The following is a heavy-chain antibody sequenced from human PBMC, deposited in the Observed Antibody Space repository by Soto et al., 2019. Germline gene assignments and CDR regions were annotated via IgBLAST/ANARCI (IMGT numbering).Heavy chain of an antibody. CDR3: ASARLHYRMIDY. Sequence: SETLSLTCTVSGGSISSGDYCWTWIRQPPGKSLEWIGYIYDSGATYDNPSLRNRLTISVDTSRNQFSLKLSFVTAADTAVYYCASARLHYRMIDYWGQGTLVTVSS. CDR1: GGSISSGDYC. CDR2: IYDSGAT. D-gene: IGHD4-4*01. V-gene: IGHV4-30-4*01. J-gene: IGHJ4*02.